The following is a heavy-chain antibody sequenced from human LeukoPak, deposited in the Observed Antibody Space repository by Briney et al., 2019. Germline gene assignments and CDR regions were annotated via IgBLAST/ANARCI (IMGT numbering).Heavy chain of an antibody. J-gene: IGHJ4*02. CDR2: IWSDGSKK. CDR1: GFTFNYYG. D-gene: IGHD6-6*01. V-gene: IGHV3-33*01. Sequence: PGGSLRLSCAASGFTFNYYGMHWVRQAPGKGLEWVAVIWSDGSKKYYADSVKGRFTISRDNAKNSLYLQMNSLRAEDTAVYFCARDPDTFIAARPSGGDYWGQGTLVTVSS. CDR3: ARDPDTFIAARPSGGDY.